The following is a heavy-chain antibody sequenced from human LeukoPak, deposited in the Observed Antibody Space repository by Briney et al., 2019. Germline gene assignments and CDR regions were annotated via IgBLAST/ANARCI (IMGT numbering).Heavy chain of an antibody. CDR1: GGSISSYY. D-gene: IGHD3-22*01. CDR2: IYYSGST. Sequence: SETLSLTCTVSGGSISSYYWSWIRQPPGKGLEWIGYIYYSGSTNYNPSLKSRVTISVDTSKNQYSLKLSSVNAADTAVYYCARRPGSSGYDPWFDPWGQGTLVTVSS. J-gene: IGHJ5*02. V-gene: IGHV4-59*01. CDR3: ARRPGSSGYDPWFDP.